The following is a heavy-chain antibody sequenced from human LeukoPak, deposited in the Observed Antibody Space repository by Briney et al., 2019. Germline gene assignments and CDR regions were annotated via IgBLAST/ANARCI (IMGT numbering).Heavy chain of an antibody. D-gene: IGHD5-18*01. CDR2: IWYDGSNK. CDR1: GFTFSSYG. J-gene: IGHJ4*02. V-gene: IGHV3-33*01. CDR3: ARDVADTAMVTVDY. Sequence: PGGSLRLSCAASGFTFSSYGMHWVRQAPGKGLEWVAVIWYDGSNKYYADSVKGRFTISRDNSKNTLYLQMNSLRAEDTAVYYCARDVADTAMVTVDYWGQGTLVTVSS.